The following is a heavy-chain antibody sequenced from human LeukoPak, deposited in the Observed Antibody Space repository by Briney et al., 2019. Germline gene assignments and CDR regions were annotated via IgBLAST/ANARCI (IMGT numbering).Heavy chain of an antibody. CDR3: ARGYYYQTSGRSQFYFDY. D-gene: IGHD3-22*01. Sequence: GGSLRLSCAASGFTFTTYWMHLVRQAPGKGLVWVSHINSDGSITSYADSVKGRFTISRDSSKNTLYVQMNSLRAEDTAIYYCARGYYYQTSGRSQFYFDYWGQGTLVTVPS. CDR2: INSDGSIT. J-gene: IGHJ4*02. CDR1: GFTFTTYW. V-gene: IGHV3-74*01.